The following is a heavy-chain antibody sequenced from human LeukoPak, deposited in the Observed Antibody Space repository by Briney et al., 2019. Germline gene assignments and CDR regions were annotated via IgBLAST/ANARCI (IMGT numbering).Heavy chain of an antibody. CDR3: ARGPETGESFDY. Sequence: SETLSLTCTVSGGSISSGDYYWSWIRQPPGKGLEWIGYIYYSGSTYYNPSLKSRVTISVDTSKNQFSLKLSSVTAADTAVYYCARGPETGESFDYWGQGTLVTVSS. V-gene: IGHV4-30-4*02. CDR1: GGSISSGDYY. D-gene: IGHD7-27*01. J-gene: IGHJ4*02. CDR2: IYYSGST.